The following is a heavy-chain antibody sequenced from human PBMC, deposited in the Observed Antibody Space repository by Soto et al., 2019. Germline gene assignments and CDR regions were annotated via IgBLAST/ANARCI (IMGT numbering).Heavy chain of an antibody. Sequence: SVEVNWKACCYRLASCGSCWVPQAPGQGLEWMGCIIAYNGNTNYGQKLQGRVTMPTETSPSIAYMELRSLRCGDTAIYYCARDPHEFWTSYLFDPGGQGTSVTGSS. CDR2: IIAYNGNT. V-gene: IGHV1-18*04. J-gene: IGHJ5*02. CDR3: ARDPHEFWTSYLFDP. CDR1: CYRLASCG. D-gene: IGHD3-3*01.